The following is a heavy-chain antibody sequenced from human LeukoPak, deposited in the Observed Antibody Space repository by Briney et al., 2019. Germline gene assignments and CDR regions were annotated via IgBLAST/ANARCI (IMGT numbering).Heavy chain of an antibody. CDR1: GFTFNNYA. V-gene: IGHV3-23*01. J-gene: IGHJ4*02. CDR2: ISGDGVSP. Sequence: PGGSLRLSCAASGFTFNNYALAWVRQTPEKGLECVSAISGDGVSPYYVDSVRGRFTISRDNSKNTLYLQMNSLRAEDTAVYYCARDLEFYYDSSRSPGYWGQGTLVTVSS. D-gene: IGHD3-22*01. CDR3: ARDLEFYYDSSRSPGY.